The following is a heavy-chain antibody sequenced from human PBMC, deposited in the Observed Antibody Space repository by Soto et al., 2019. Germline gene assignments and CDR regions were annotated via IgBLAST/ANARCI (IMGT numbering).Heavy chain of an antibody. Sequence: QVKLVQSGAEGKKPGASIKVSCKASGYSFATSGMTWVRQAPGQGLEWVGWISAYNGNSNYDQNLQDRVTMTTDTSTTTAYLELRNLRSDDSAVYYCARAGQYYDASGYANWGQGTPVTVSS. V-gene: IGHV1-18*01. CDR2: ISAYNGNS. CDR3: ARAGQYYDASGYAN. J-gene: IGHJ4*02. D-gene: IGHD3-22*01. CDR1: GYSFATSG.